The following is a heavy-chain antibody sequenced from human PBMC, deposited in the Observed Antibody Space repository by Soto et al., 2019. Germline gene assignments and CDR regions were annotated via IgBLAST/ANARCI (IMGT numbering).Heavy chain of an antibody. Sequence: QVQLVESGGGVVQPGRSLRLSCAASGFTFNNYGIHWVRQAPGKGLEWVAFISFDGSKKYYPDSVKGRFTISRDNSNSTLYLLLDSLRAEDTAVYYCAKDRVALAGLGFVDNWGQGTLVTVSS. J-gene: IGHJ4*02. CDR3: AKDRVALAGLGFVDN. CDR2: ISFDGSKK. D-gene: IGHD6-19*01. V-gene: IGHV3-30*18. CDR1: GFTFNNYG.